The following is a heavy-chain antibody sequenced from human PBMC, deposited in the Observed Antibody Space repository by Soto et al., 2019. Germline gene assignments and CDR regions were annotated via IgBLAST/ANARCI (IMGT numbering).Heavy chain of an antibody. J-gene: IGHJ6*02. Sequence: GGSLRLSCAASGFPFSIYEMNLVRQAPGKGLEWVSYISISGSTIYYADSVKGRFTISRDNDKNSLYLQMNSLRDEDTAVYYCARDRGIAAPTPHYYYYGMDACGQGTTVNV. D-gene: IGHD6-13*01. CDR3: ARDRGIAAPTPHYYYYGMDA. V-gene: IGHV3-48*03. CDR2: ISISGSTI. CDR1: GFPFSIYE.